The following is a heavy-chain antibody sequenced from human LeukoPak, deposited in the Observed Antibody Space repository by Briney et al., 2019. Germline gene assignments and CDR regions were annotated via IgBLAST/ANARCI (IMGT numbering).Heavy chain of an antibody. CDR1: GFTFSSYA. CDR3: ARTGQFDP. CDR2: IGVATGTT. D-gene: IGHD1-14*01. Sequence: GGSLRLSCAASGFTFSSYAMGWVRQAPGKGLEWVSTIGVATGTTYYGDSVKGRFTISRDNSKNTLFLQMNSLRAEDTALYYCARTGQFDPWGQGTLVTVSS. J-gene: IGHJ5*02. V-gene: IGHV3-23*01.